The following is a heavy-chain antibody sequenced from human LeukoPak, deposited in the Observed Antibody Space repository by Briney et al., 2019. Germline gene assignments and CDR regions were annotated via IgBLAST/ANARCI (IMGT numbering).Heavy chain of an antibody. CDR2: IRSKANSYAT. D-gene: IGHD1-26*01. Sequence: GGSLRLSCAASGFTFSGSAMHWVRQASGKGLEWVGRIRSKANSYATAYAASVKGRFTISRDDSKNTAYLQMNSLKTEDTAVYYCTRIEWELLARDAFDIWGQGTMVTVSS. CDR1: GFTFSGSA. V-gene: IGHV3-73*01. J-gene: IGHJ3*02. CDR3: TRIEWELLARDAFDI.